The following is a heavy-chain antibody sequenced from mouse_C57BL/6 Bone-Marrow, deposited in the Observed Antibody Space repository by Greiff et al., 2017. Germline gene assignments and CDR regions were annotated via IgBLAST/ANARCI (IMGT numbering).Heavy chain of an antibody. D-gene: IGHD1-1*01. CDR2: IDPENGDT. CDR3: TAHDGSSAY. J-gene: IGHJ3*01. Sequence: EVQLQQSGAELVRPGASVKLSCTASGFNIKDDYMHWVKQRPEQGLEWFGWIDPENGDTEYASKFQGKATITADTASNIAYLQLSNLTTEDTSVYYCTAHDGSSAYWGQGTLVTVSA. CDR1: GFNIKDDY. V-gene: IGHV14-4*01.